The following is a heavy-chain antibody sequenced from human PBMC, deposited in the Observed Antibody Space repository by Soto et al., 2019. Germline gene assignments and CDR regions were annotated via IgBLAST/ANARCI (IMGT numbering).Heavy chain of an antibody. CDR3: ARDSGSYPDYYYYYGMDV. Sequence: XGSLRLSCTAAGFTLSSYWMSWVRQAPGKGLEWVANIKQDGSEKYYVDSVKGRFTISRDNAKNSLYLQMNSLRAEDTAVYYCARDSGSYPDYYYYYGMDVWGQGTTVTVSS. D-gene: IGHD1-26*01. CDR1: GFTLSSYW. V-gene: IGHV3-7*01. CDR2: IKQDGSEK. J-gene: IGHJ6*02.